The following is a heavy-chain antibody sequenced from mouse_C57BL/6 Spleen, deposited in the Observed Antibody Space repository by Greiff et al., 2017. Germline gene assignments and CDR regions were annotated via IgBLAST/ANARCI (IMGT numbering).Heavy chain of an antibody. CDR1: GFTFSDYG. CDR3: AREAGLAWFAY. J-gene: IGHJ3*01. D-gene: IGHD3-3*01. CDR2: ISSGSSTI. V-gene: IGHV5-17*01. Sequence: VQLQQSGGGLVKPGGSLKLSCAASGFTFSDYGMHWVRQAPEKGLEWVAYISSGSSTIYYADTVKGRFTISRDNAKNTLFLQMTSLRSEDTAMYYCAREAGLAWFAYWGQGTLVTVSA.